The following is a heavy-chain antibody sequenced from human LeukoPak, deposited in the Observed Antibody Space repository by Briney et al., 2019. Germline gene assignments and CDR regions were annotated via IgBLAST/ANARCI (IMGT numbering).Heavy chain of an antibody. D-gene: IGHD6-13*01. V-gene: IGHV4-59*12. CDR3: ARVAGSRQVRGGWFDP. J-gene: IGHJ5*02. Sequence: SETLSLTCTVSGGSISSYYWSWIRQPPGKGLEWIGYIYYSGSTNYNPSLKSRVTISVDTSKNQFSLKLTSVTAADTAVYYCARVAGSRQVRGGWFDPWGQGTLVTVSS. CDR1: GGSISSYY. CDR2: IYYSGST.